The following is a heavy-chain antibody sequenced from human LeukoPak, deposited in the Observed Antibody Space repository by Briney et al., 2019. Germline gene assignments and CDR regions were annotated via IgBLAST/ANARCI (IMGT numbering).Heavy chain of an antibody. CDR3: AKDGDRQFDLDV. CDR2: IWYDGSNK. D-gene: IGHD3-10*01. J-gene: IGHJ6*02. V-gene: IGHV3-30*02. Sequence: GGSLRLSCEASGLTFRNYAMHWVRQAPGKGLEWVAYIWYDGSNKHYPDPVKGRFTISRDNSKNTVVLQMDSLRAEDTAVYYCAKDGDRQFDLDVWGQGTTVTVS. CDR1: GLTFRNYA.